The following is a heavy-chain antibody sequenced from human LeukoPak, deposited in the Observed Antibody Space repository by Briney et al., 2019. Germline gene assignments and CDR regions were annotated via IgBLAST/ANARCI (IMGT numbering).Heavy chain of an antibody. V-gene: IGHV4-38-2*02. CDR3: ARGNMITFGGVIDYYFDY. CDR1: GYSISSGYY. CDR2: IYHSGST. D-gene: IGHD3-16*02. Sequence: SETLSLTCTVSGYSISSGYYWGWIRPPPGRGLEWIGSIYHSGSTYYNPSLKSRVTISVDTSKNQFSLKLSSVTAADTAVYYCARGNMITFGGVIDYYFDYWGQGTLVTVSS. J-gene: IGHJ4*02.